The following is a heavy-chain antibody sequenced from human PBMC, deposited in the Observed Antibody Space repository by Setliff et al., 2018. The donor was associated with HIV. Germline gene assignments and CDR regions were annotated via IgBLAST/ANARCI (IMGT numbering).Heavy chain of an antibody. J-gene: IGHJ3*02. CDR1: GDSISFNNIY. CDR3: ARIHPDILINWRFGAFDI. D-gene: IGHD2-8*01. V-gene: IGHV4-61*02. CDR2: IDIGGNP. Sequence: SETLSLTCTVSGDSISFNNIYWSWIRQPAGKGLEWIGRIDIGGNPNYNPSLKSRITISQDTSKRQFSLQLTSLTAADTAVYYCARIHPDILINWRFGAFDIWGQGTKVTVSS.